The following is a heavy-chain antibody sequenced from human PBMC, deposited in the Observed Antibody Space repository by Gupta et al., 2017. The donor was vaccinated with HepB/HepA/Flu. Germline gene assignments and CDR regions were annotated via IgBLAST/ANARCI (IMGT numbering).Heavy chain of an antibody. V-gene: IGHV1-2*02. CDR2: VRPNSGDT. J-gene: IGHJ4*02. D-gene: IGHD3-3*01. Sequence: QLVQSGAEVKKPGASVKVSCKASGYTFTDYYIHWVRQAPGQGLEWMGWVRPNSGDTKYAQKFQGRVTMTSDTSISTAYMELSSLRSDDTAVYYCARLKEGGFWSAPRNFDYWGQGTLVSVSS. CDR3: ARLKEGGFWSAPRNFDY. CDR1: GYTFTDYY.